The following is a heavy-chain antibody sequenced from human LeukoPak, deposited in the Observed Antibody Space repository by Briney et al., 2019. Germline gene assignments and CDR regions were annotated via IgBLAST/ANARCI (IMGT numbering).Heavy chain of an antibody. CDR3: ARGAYCTSINCYGFDY. CDR1: GGSFSGYY. Sequence: PSETLSLTCAVYGGSFSGYYWSWIRQPPGRGLEGIGEINHSGSTNYNPSLKSRVTISVDTSKNQFSLKLSSVTAADTAVYYCARGAYCTSINCYGFDYWGQGILVTVSS. D-gene: IGHD2-2*01. V-gene: IGHV4-34*01. CDR2: INHSGST. J-gene: IGHJ4*02.